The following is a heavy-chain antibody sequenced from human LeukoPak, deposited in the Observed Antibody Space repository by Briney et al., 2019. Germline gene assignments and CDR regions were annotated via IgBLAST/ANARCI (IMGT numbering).Heavy chain of an antibody. V-gene: IGHV4-61*02. J-gene: IGHJ4*02. CDR3: AGTLGYYFDY. CDR2: IYTSGST. D-gene: IGHD7-27*01. Sequence: SETLSLTCTVSGGSISSGSYYWSWIRQPAGKGLEWIGRIYTSGSTNYSPSLKSRVTISVDTSKNQFSLKLSSVTAADTAVYYCAGTLGYYFDYWGQGTLVTVSS. CDR1: GGSISSGSYY.